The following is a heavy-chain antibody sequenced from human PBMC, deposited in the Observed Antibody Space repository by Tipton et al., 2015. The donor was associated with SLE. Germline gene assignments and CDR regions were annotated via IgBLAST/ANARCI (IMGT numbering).Heavy chain of an antibody. CDR2: IYYSGST. CDR1: GGSISSHY. Sequence: LRLSCTVSGGSISSHYWSWIRQPPGKGLEWIGYIYYSGSTNYNPSLKSRVTISVDTSKNQFSLKVSSVTAADTAVYYCARRDGYSSIWNWFDPWGQGTLVTVSS. V-gene: IGHV4-59*11. J-gene: IGHJ5*02. D-gene: IGHD6-13*01. CDR3: ARRDGYSSIWNWFDP.